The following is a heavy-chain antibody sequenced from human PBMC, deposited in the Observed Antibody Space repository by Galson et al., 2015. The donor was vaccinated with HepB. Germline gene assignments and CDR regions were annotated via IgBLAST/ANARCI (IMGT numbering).Heavy chain of an antibody. D-gene: IGHD4/OR15-4a*01. CDR3: ARDLYGGYYYYYYMDV. Sequence: SLRLSCAASGFTFSSYSMNWVRQAPGKGLEWVSSISSSSSYIYYADSVKGRFTISRDNAKNSLYLQMNSLRAEDTAVYYCARDLYGGYYYYYYMDVWGKGTTVTVSS. J-gene: IGHJ6*03. CDR1: GFTFSSYS. CDR2: ISSSSSYI. V-gene: IGHV3-21*01.